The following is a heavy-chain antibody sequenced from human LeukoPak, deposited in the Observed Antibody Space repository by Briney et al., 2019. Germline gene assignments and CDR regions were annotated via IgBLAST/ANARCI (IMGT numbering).Heavy chain of an antibody. V-gene: IGHV1-3*01. CDR1: GYTFTSYG. D-gene: IGHD1-26*01. CDR2: INAGNGNT. J-gene: IGHJ3*02. CDR3: ARPTEVVGNAFDI. Sequence: ASVKVSCKASGYTFTSYGISWVRQAPGQRLEWMGWINAGNGNTKYSQKFQGRVTITRDTSASTAYMELSSLRSEDTAVYYCARPTEVVGNAFDIWGQGTMVTVSS.